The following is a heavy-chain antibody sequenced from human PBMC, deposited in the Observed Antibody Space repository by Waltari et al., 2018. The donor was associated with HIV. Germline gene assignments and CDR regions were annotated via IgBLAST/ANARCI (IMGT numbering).Heavy chain of an antibody. CDR2: IWYDGSQK. D-gene: IGHD1-1*01. CDR1: GFSFRRYG. CDR3: ARESTGTSAGAFDI. Sequence: QMQLVESGGGVVQPGRSLRLSCAVSGFSFRRYGMHWVRQAPGKGLEWVAVIWYDGSQKYYANSVKGRFTISRDNSKNTLFLQMNSLRVEDTAVYYCARESTGTSAGAFDIWGQGTMVTVSS. J-gene: IGHJ3*02. V-gene: IGHV3-33*01.